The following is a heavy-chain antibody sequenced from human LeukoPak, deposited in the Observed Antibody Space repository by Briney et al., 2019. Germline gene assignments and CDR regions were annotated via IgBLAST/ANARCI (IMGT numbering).Heavy chain of an antibody. CDR2: FDPEDGET. Sequence: ASVKVSCKVSGYTLTELSMHWVRQAPGKGLEWMGGFDPEDGETICAQKFQGRVTMTEDTSTDTAYMELSSLRSEDTAVYYCATEEGVMVRGVIGSFDYWGQGTLVTVSS. CDR1: GYTLTELS. CDR3: ATEEGVMVRGVIGSFDY. J-gene: IGHJ4*02. V-gene: IGHV1-24*01. D-gene: IGHD3-10*01.